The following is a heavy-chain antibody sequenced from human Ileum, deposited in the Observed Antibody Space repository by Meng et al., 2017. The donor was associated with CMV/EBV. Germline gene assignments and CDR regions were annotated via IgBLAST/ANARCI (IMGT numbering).Heavy chain of an antibody. J-gene: IGHJ4*02. V-gene: IGHV4-39*07. D-gene: IGHD6-6*01. CDR3: ARVWGIAVRPLDY. CDR2: VYYSGTT. CDR1: GGSTTSSTYY. Sequence: QLQLKESGPGLVKPSETLSLTCPAPGGSTTSSTYYWGWIRQPPGKGLEWIGSVYYSGTTYYNPSLKSRVNMSIDTSKNRFSLKLSSATAADTAVYYCARVWGIAVRPLDYWGQGTLVTVSS.